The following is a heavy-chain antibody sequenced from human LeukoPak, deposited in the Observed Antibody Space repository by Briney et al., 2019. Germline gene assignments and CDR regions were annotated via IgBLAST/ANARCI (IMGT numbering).Heavy chain of an antibody. V-gene: IGHV3-30*18. Sequence: GGSLRLSCAASGFTFSSYGMHWVRQAPGKGLEWVAVMSYDGSKKYYVDSVKGRFTISRDNSKNTLYLQMNSLRAEDTAVYYCAKEGDYNYYYGMDVWGQGTTVTASS. J-gene: IGHJ6*02. D-gene: IGHD3-10*01. CDR2: MSYDGSKK. CDR3: AKEGDYNYYYGMDV. CDR1: GFTFSSYG.